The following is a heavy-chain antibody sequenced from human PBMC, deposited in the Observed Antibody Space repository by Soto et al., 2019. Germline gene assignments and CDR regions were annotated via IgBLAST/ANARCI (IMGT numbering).Heavy chain of an antibody. CDR3: AKVGSCSSTSCHLNA. J-gene: IGHJ5*02. Sequence: GGSLRLSCAASGFTFSSYAMSWVRQAPGKGLEWVSTIRGSGGSTYYADSVKGRFTISRDNSKNTLYLQMNSLRAEDTAVYYCAKVGSCSSTSCHLNAWGQGTLVTVSS. CDR1: GFTFSSYA. V-gene: IGHV3-23*01. CDR2: IRGSGGST. D-gene: IGHD2-2*01.